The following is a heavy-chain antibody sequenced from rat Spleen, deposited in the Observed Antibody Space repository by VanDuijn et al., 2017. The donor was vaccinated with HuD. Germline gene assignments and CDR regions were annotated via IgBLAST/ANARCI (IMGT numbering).Heavy chain of an antibody. CDR1: GFSLTSYT. Sequence: QVQLKESGPGLVQPSQTLSLTCTVSGFSLTSYTVTWVRQPPGKGLEWIAAISSGGSTSYYSALKSRLSISRDTSKSQVFLKMNSLQTEDTAIYFCTRAGYGGYTAWGQGVMVTVSS. CDR3: TRAGYGGYTA. J-gene: IGHJ2*01. CDR2: ISSGGST. D-gene: IGHD1-11*01. V-gene: IGHV2-6*01.